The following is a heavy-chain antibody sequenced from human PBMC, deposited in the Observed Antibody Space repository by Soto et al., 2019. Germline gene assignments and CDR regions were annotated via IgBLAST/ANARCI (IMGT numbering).Heavy chain of an antibody. J-gene: IGHJ4*02. Sequence: QVQLQESGPGLVKPSGTLSLTCAVSGGSITSSNWWSWVRRPPGKGLEWIGEIYPSGNLNSNPLLKRRVTISVDKAKNQFSLKMTSVTAADTAVYYCARVMGVASGGPLDSWGQGTQVTVSS. V-gene: IGHV4-4*02. CDR3: ARVMGVASGGPLDS. CDR1: GGSITSSNW. CDR2: IYPSGNL. D-gene: IGHD2-15*01.